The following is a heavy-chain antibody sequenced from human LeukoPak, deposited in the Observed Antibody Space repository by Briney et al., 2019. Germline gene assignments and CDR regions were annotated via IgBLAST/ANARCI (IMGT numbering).Heavy chain of an antibody. CDR3: ARDFGYSYGLDY. CDR2: IYYSGST. J-gene: IGHJ4*02. D-gene: IGHD5-18*01. V-gene: IGHV4-59*01. CDR1: GGSISSYF. Sequence: SETLSLTCTVSGGSISSYFWSWIRQPPGKGLEWIGYIYYSGSTNYNPSLKSRVTISVDTSKNQFSLKLSSVTAADTAVYYCARDFGYSYGLDYWGQGTLVTVSS.